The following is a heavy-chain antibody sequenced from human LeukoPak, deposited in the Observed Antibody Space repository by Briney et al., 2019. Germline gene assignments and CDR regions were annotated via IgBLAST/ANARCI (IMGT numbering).Heavy chain of an antibody. Sequence: PGGSLRLSCAASGFTVSSNYMSWVRQAPGKGLEWVSVIYSGGSTYYADSVKGRFTISRDNSKNTLYLQMNSLRAEDTAVYYCASSDDYSKLGAFWGQGTPVTVSS. CDR2: IYSGGST. CDR3: ASSDDYSKLGAF. CDR1: GFTVSSNY. V-gene: IGHV3-66*02. J-gene: IGHJ4*02. D-gene: IGHD4-11*01.